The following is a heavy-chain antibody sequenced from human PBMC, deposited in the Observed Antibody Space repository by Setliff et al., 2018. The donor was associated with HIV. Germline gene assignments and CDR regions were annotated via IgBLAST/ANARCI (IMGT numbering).Heavy chain of an antibody. CDR2: ISSSAGST. V-gene: IGHV3-23*01. J-gene: IGHJ4*02. CDR3: ARGVFDY. Sequence: WGSLRLSCAASGFTFSSYAMSWVRQTPGKGLEWVSFISSSAGSTYYSDSVKGRFTISRDNSKNTLYLQMNSLRAEDTAVYYCARGVFDYWGQGALVTVSS. CDR1: GFTFSSYA.